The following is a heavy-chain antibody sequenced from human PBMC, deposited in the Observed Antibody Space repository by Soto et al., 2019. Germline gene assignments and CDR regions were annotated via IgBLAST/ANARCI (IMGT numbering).Heavy chain of an antibody. CDR1: GYTFTSYG. CDR3: ARDLVTPTEDQICYYCGMDV. Sequence: ASVKVSCKASGYTFTSYGISWVRQAPGQGLEWMGWISAYNGNTNYAQKLQGRVTMTTDTSTSTAYMELRSLRSDDTAVYYCARDLVTPTEDQICYYCGMDVRGQGTTVTVSS. D-gene: IGHD2-21*02. V-gene: IGHV1-18*01. CDR2: ISAYNGNT. J-gene: IGHJ6*02.